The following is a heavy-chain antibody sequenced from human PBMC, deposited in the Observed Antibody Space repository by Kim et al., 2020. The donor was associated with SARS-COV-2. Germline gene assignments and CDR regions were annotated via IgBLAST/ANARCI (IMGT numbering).Heavy chain of an antibody. D-gene: IGHD3-22*01. CDR3: ARAGYYDSSGLYFDFPFDL. V-gene: IGHV3-66*01. J-gene: IGHJ4*01. CDR1: GFSVRNTY. CDR2: IFTDGRT. Sequence: GGSLRLSCAPSGFSVRNTYLSWVRQAPGKGLEWLSLIFTDGRTFYADSVKGRFTVSKDSSKDTLYLQMNSLGAEDTAVYFCARAGYYDSSGLYFDFPFDLWGQGTLVTVSS.